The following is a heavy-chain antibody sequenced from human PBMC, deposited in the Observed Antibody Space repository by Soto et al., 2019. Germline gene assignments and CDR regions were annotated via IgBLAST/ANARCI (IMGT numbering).Heavy chain of an antibody. CDR1: GFIFNIFD. V-gene: IGHV3-23*01. CDR2: VSGSGGGT. D-gene: IGHD1-26*01. J-gene: IGHJ4*02. Sequence: EVQLLESGGGLVQPGGSLRLSCAASGFIFNIFDMRWVRQAPGKGLEWISTVSGSGGGTWYADSVKGRFTISRDNSKNTVYLQMNSLRAEDTAVYFCAKKSGSYQHFDYWGRGALVTVSS. CDR3: AKKSGSYQHFDY.